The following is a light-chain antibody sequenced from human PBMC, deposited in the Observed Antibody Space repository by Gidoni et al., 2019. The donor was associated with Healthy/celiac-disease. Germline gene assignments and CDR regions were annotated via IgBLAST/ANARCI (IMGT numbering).Light chain of an antibody. CDR2: WAS. V-gene: IGKV4-1*01. CDR3: QQYYSTPLT. CDR1: QSVLYSSNNKNY. Sequence: DIVMTQSPDSLAVSLGERATINCKSSQSVLYSSNNKNYLAWYQQKPGQPPKLLIYWASTRESGVPDRFSGSGSVTDFTLTISSLQAEDVAVYYCQQYYSTPLTFXQXTRLEIK. J-gene: IGKJ5*01.